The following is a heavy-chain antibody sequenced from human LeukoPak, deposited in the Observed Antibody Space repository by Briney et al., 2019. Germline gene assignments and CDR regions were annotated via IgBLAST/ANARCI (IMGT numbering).Heavy chain of an antibody. CDR1: GASISSGSYS. V-gene: IGHV4-30-2*01. CDR3: ARYSSTWTYWYFDL. Sequence: PSETLCLTCAVSGASISSGSYSWSWIRQPPGKGLEWIGYISHSGNTYYNPSLKSRVTISVDKSKNQFSLKLTSVTAADTAVYYCARYSSTWTYWYFDLWGRGTQVTVSS. J-gene: IGHJ2*01. CDR2: ISHSGNT. D-gene: IGHD6-13*01.